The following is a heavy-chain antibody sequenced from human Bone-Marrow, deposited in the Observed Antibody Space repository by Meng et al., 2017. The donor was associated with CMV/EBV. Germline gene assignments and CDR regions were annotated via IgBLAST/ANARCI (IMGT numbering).Heavy chain of an antibody. CDR3: ARDKYSSGWEVFRFDY. CDR2: ISSSSSYI. CDR1: GFTFSNYA. V-gene: IGHV3-21*01. J-gene: IGHJ4*02. Sequence: GGSLRLSCAASGFTFSNYAMHWVRQAPGKGLEWVSSISSSSSYIYYADSVKGRFTISRDNAKNSLFLQMNSLRAEDTAVYYCARDKYSSGWEVFRFDYWGQGTLVTVSS. D-gene: IGHD6-19*01.